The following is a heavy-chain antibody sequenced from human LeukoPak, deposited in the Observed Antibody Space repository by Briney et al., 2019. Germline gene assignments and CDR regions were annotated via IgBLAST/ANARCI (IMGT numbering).Heavy chain of an antibody. V-gene: IGHV3-30*04. CDR3: AREEYYTDSSGYYPVYYFDY. D-gene: IGHD3-22*01. CDR1: GFSFSSYA. CDR2: ISYDGSYK. Sequence: QPGGSLRLACAASGFSFSSYAMPRVRQAPGKGLEWVAPISYDGSYKYYAEAVKRRFTISRDNSKTTLYLQMTSQRAEDTAVYYCAREEYYTDSSGYYPVYYFDYWGQGTLVTVSS. J-gene: IGHJ4*02.